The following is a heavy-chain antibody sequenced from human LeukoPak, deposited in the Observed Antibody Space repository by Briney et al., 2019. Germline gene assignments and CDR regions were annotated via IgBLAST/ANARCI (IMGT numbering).Heavy chain of an antibody. V-gene: IGHV4-59*12. CDR1: GGSITNYY. Sequence: PSETLSLTCTVSGGSITNYYWSWIRQPPGKGLEWIAYIYYSGSTNYNPSFKSRVTISVDTSKNQFSLKMNSVTAEDTAVYYCARYGSGSLVLWGQGTLVTVSS. D-gene: IGHD3-10*01. CDR2: IYYSGST. J-gene: IGHJ4*02. CDR3: ARYGSGSLVL.